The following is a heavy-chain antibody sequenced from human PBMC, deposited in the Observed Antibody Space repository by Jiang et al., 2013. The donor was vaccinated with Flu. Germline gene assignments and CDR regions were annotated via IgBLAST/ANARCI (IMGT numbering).Heavy chain of an antibody. J-gene: IGHJ4*02. V-gene: IGHV6-1*01. CDR2: TYYRSKWYI. CDR3: ARYYDATGGYLDY. D-gene: IGHD4/OR15-4a*01. CDR1: GDSVSSDSAA. Sequence: SQTLSLTCTISGDSVSSDSAAWNWIRQSPSRGLEWLGRTYYRSKWYIDYALSVKSRITINPDTSKNQFSLQLKSVTPEDTAVYYCARYYDATGGYLDYWGQGTLITVSS.